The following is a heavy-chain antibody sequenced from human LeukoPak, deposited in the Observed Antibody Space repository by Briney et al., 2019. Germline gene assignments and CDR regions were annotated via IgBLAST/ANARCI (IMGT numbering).Heavy chain of an antibody. V-gene: IGHV1-2*02. Sequence: ASVKVSCKASGYTFTGKYMHWVRQAPGQGLEWMGWINPNSGDTKYAQKFQGRVAMTRDTSISTAYMELSSLKSDDTAEYFCARGGGSSWFDFWGQGTLVTVSS. J-gene: IGHJ5*01. CDR2: INPNSGDT. D-gene: IGHD3-10*01. CDR1: GYTFTGKY. CDR3: ARGGGSSWFDF.